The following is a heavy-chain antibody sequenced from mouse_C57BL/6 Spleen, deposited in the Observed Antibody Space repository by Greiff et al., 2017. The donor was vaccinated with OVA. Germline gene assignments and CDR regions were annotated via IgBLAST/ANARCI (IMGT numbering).Heavy chain of an antibody. J-gene: IGHJ2*01. CDR1: GYTFTDYE. CDR3: TREGSSGYYYFDY. V-gene: IGHV1-15*01. Sequence: QVQLQPSGAELVRPGASVTLSCKASGYTFTDYEMHWVKQTPVHGLEWIGAIDPETGGTAYNQKFKGKAILTADKSSSTAYMELRSLTSEDSAVYYCTREGSSGYYYFDYWGQGTTLTVSS. D-gene: IGHD3-2*02. CDR2: IDPETGGT.